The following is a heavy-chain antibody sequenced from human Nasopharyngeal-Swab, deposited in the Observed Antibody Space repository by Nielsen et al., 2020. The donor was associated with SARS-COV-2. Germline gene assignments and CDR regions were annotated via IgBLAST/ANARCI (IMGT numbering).Heavy chain of an antibody. CDR2: ISSSGSTI. D-gene: IGHD3-22*01. CDR1: GFTFSSYE. Sequence: GESLTISCAASGFTFSSYEMNWVRQAPGKGLEWVPYISSSGSTIYYADSVKGRFTISRDNAKNSLYLQMNGLRAEDTAVYYCARDDSSPHVGAFDIWGQGTMVTVSS. CDR3: ARDDSSPHVGAFDI. J-gene: IGHJ3*02. V-gene: IGHV3-48*03.